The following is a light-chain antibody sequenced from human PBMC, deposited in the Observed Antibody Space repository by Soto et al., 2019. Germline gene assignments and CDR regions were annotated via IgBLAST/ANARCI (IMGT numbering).Light chain of an antibody. V-gene: IGLV2-23*01. Sequence: QSALTQPASVSGSPGQSITISCTGTSSDVGSYDLVSWYQQHPGKAPKLMIYEGSKRPSGVSNRFSGSKSGNTASLTISGVQAEDEADYYCCSYAGSNTYVFGTGTKGSVL. CDR3: CSYAGSNTYV. CDR2: EGS. J-gene: IGLJ1*01. CDR1: SSDVGSYDL.